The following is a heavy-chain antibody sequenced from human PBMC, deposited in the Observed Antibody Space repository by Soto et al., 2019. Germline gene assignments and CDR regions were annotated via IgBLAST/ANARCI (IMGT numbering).Heavy chain of an antibody. Sequence: EVQLVESGGGLVQPGGSLRLSCAASGFTFSSYSMNWVRQAPGKGLEWVSYISSSSSTIYYADSVKGRFTISRDNAKHSLYLQMNSLRAEDTAVYYCARGDMTTVTKSLGPDYWGQGTLVTVSS. V-gene: IGHV3-48*01. CDR2: ISSSSSTI. CDR3: ARGDMTTVTKSLGPDY. D-gene: IGHD4-17*01. J-gene: IGHJ4*02. CDR1: GFTFSSYS.